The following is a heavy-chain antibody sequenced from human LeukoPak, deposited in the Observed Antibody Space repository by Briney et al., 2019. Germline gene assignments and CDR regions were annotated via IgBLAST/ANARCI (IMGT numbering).Heavy chain of an antibody. CDR3: ARQIAALEEYYYFDY. CDR1: GGSISDYY. Sequence: SETLSLTCTVSGGSISDYYWSWIRQPAGKGLEWIGRIYTTGSTDYNPSLKSRVTMSVDTSKNQFSLKLSSVTAADTAVYYCARQIAALEEYYYFDYWGQGTLVTVSS. J-gene: IGHJ4*02. CDR2: IYTTGST. V-gene: IGHV4-4*07. D-gene: IGHD6-6*01.